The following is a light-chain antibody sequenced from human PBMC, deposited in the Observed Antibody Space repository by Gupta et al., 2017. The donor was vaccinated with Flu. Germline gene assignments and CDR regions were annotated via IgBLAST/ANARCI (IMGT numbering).Light chain of an antibody. CDR1: SSNIGSNT. CDR3: SAWYDSGDCYV. J-gene: IGLJ1*01. V-gene: IGLV1-44*01. CDR2: RNN. Sequence: QSVLTQPPSASRTPGQRVTISCSGSSSNIGSNTVNWYQHPPETAPKLLIYRNNQRPSAVPDRFSGSKSGASASLSISGLQPEDEADYYCSAWYDSGDCYVFGTGTKVSVL.